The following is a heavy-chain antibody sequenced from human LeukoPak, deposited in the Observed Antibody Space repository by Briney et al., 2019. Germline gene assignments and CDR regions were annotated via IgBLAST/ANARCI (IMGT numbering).Heavy chain of an antibody. J-gene: IGHJ6*02. CDR3: AKDPSRAGYYYGMDV. Sequence: GRSLRLSCAASGFTFDDYTMHWVRQAPGKGLEWVSGISWNSGSIGYADSVKGRFTISRDNAKNSLYLQMNSLRAEDTALYYCAKDPSRAGYYYGMDVWGQGTTVTVSS. D-gene: IGHD3-10*01. CDR2: ISWNSGSI. CDR1: GFTFDDYT. V-gene: IGHV3-9*01.